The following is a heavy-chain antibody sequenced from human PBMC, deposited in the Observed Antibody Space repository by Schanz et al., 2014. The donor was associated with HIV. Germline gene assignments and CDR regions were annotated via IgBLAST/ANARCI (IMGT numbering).Heavy chain of an antibody. CDR3: ARRRGWGSYRYFPYGLDV. CDR2: MNPNSGNT. V-gene: IGHV1-8*01. CDR1: GYTFTSYD. J-gene: IGHJ6*02. D-gene: IGHD3-16*02. Sequence: QVPLVQSGAEVKKPGASVKVACKASGYTFTSYDINWVRQATGQGLEWMGWMNPNSGNTGYAQKFQGRVTMTRNTSITTAYMELTSLRPEDTAVYYCARRRGWGSYRYFPYGLDVWGQGTTVTVSS.